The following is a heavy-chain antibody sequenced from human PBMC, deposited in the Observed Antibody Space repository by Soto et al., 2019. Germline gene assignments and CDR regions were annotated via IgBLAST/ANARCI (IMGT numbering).Heavy chain of an antibody. J-gene: IGHJ6*02. Sequence: EASVKVSCKASGYTFTGYYMHWVRQAPGQGLEWMGWINPNSGGTNYAQKFQGWVTMTRDTSISTAYMELSRLRSDDTAVYYCARDHCSGGSCYNSVGYYYGMDVWGQGTTVTVSS. D-gene: IGHD2-15*01. V-gene: IGHV1-2*04. CDR3: ARDHCSGGSCYNSVGYYYGMDV. CDR1: GYTFTGYY. CDR2: INPNSGGT.